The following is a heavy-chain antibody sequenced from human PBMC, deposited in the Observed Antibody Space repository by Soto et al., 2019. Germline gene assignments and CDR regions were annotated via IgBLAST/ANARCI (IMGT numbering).Heavy chain of an antibody. CDR1: GFIFSDLA. V-gene: IGHV3-73*01. CDR2: IRNKANSYET. J-gene: IGHJ4*02. Sequence: GSLRLSCAASGFIFSDLAFHWVRQASGKGPEWVGRIRNKANSYETAYSASVRGRFTISRDDSKNTAYLQMNSLKTEDTALYYCTRPSHDTSSYFQHEAYYFDFWGPGTLVTVSS. D-gene: IGHD3-10*01. CDR3: TRPSHDTSSYFQHEAYYFDF.